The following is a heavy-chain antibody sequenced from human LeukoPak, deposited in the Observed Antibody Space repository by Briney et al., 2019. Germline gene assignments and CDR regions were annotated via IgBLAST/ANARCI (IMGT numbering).Heavy chain of an antibody. J-gene: IGHJ4*02. Sequence: SETLSLTCTVSGGSISSYYWSWLRQPAGKGLEWIGRIYTSGSTNYNPSLKSRVTMSVDTSKNQFSLKLSSVTAADTAVYYCARDRGNCGGDCYPFDYWGQGTLVTVSS. CDR2: IYTSGST. CDR1: GGSISSYY. CDR3: ARDRGNCGGDCYPFDY. D-gene: IGHD2-21*01. V-gene: IGHV4-4*07.